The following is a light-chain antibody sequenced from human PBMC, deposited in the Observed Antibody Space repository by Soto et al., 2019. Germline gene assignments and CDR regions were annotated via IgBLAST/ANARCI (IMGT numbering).Light chain of an antibody. CDR1: QGVTTN. J-gene: IGKJ5*01. V-gene: IGKV3-15*01. Sequence: ELVLTQSPGTLSLSPGERATLSCRASQGVTTNFAWYQQKSVQSPRPLIYDVSIRATGVPARFSGTGSETDFTLTISGLQSEDSAVYFCQQYNNWPFSFGQGTRLEIK. CDR3: QQYNNWPFS. CDR2: DVS.